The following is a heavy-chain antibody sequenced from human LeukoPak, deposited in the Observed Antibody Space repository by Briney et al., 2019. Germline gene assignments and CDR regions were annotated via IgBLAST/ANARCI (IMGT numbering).Heavy chain of an antibody. J-gene: IGHJ4*02. CDR3: ARGSIVGATTPFDY. Sequence: SVKVSCKASGGTFSSYAISWVRQAPGQGLEWMGRIIPILGIANYAQKFQGRVTITADKSTSTAYMELSSLRSEDTAVYYCARGSIVGATTPFDYWGQGTLVTVSS. V-gene: IGHV1-69*04. CDR1: GGTFSSYA. D-gene: IGHD1-26*01. CDR2: IIPILGIA.